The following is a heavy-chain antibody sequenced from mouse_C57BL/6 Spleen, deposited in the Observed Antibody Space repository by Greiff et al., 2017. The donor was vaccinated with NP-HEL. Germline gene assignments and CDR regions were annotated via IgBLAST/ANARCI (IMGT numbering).Heavy chain of an antibody. CDR3: ARDLLLLTLGAY. D-gene: IGHD1-1*01. Sequence: EVQLQQSGPELVKPGASVKISCKASGYTFTDYYMNWVKQSHGKSLEWIGDINPNNGGTSYNQKFKGKATLTVDKSSSTAYMELRSLTSEDSAVYYCARDLLLLTLGAYWGQGTLVTVSA. CDR1: GYTFTDYY. CDR2: INPNNGGT. V-gene: IGHV1-26*01. J-gene: IGHJ3*01.